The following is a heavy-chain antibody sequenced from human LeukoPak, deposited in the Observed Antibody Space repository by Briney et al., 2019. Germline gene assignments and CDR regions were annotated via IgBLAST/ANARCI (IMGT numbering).Heavy chain of an antibody. CDR3: ARLTLYYDFWSGYYKSYYFDY. Sequence: SETLSLTCAVYGGSFSGYYWSWIRQPPGKGLEWIGEINHSGSTNYNPSLKSRVTISVDTSKNQFPLKLSSVTAADTAVYYCARLTLYYDFWSGYYKSYYFDYWGQGTLVTVSS. CDR1: GGSFSGYY. CDR2: INHSGST. D-gene: IGHD3-3*01. V-gene: IGHV4-34*01. J-gene: IGHJ4*02.